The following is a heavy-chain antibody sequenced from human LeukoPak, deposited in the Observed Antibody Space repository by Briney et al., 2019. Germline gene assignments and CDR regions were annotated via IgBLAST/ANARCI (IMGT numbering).Heavy chain of an antibody. CDR3: VRDSGSSYGYYFLH. J-gene: IGHJ1*01. CDR1: GLTFNSYS. CDR2: ISSSSSHM. D-gene: IGHD1-26*01. Sequence: PGGSLRLSCAASGLTFNSYSMYWVRQAPGKGLEWVSSISSSSSHMFYADSVKGRFSISRDNANNSLYLQMNSLRAEDTAVYYCVRDSGSSYGYYFLHWGQGTLVTVSS. V-gene: IGHV3-21*01.